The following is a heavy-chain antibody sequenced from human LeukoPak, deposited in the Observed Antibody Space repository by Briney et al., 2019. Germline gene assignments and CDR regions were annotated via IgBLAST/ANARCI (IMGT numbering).Heavy chain of an antibody. V-gene: IGHV3-30*18. Sequence: GGSLRLSCAASGFTFSSYGMHWVRQAPGKGLEWVAVISYDGSNKYYADSVKGRFTISRDNSKNTLYLQMNSLRAEDTGVYYCAKAAGYYDILTGYGMDVWGQGTTVTVSS. D-gene: IGHD3-9*01. J-gene: IGHJ6*02. CDR1: GFTFSSYG. CDR2: ISYDGSNK. CDR3: AKAAGYYDILTGYGMDV.